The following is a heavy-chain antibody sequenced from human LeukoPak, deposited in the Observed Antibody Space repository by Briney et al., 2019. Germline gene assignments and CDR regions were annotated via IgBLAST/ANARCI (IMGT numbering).Heavy chain of an antibody. Sequence: ASVKVSCKASGYTFTSYYMHWVRQAPGQGLEWMGIINPSGGSTSYAQKFQGRVTMTRDTSTSTVYMELSSLRSEDTAVYYCARDETGTTDNDAFDIWGQGTMVTVSS. CDR2: INPSGGST. CDR1: GYTFTSYY. J-gene: IGHJ3*02. V-gene: IGHV1-46*01. D-gene: IGHD1-7*01. CDR3: ARDETGTTDNDAFDI.